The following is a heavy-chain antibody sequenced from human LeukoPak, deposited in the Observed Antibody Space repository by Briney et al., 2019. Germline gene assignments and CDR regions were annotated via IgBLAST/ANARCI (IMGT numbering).Heavy chain of an antibody. CDR1: GFTFSSYG. CDR3: ARDSGILRFLEWTNNWFDP. Sequence: GGSLRLSCAASGFTFSSYGMHWVRQAPGKGLEWVAVIWYDGSNKYYAGSVKGRFTISRDNSKNTLYLQMNSLRAEDTAVYYCARDSGILRFLEWTNNWFDPWGQGTLVTVSS. V-gene: IGHV3-33*01. D-gene: IGHD3-3*01. J-gene: IGHJ5*02. CDR2: IWYDGSNK.